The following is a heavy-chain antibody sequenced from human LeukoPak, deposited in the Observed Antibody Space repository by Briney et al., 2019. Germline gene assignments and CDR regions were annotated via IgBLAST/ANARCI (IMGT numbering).Heavy chain of an antibody. J-gene: IGHJ3*02. Sequence: PGGSLRLSCAASGFTFSSYGMSWVRQAPGKGLEWVSAISGSGGSTYCADSVKGRFTISRDNSKNTLYLQMNSLRAEDTAVYYCAKDHTMTDAFDIWGQGTMVTVSS. V-gene: IGHV3-23*01. CDR1: GFTFSSYG. D-gene: IGHD3-22*01. CDR3: AKDHTMTDAFDI. CDR2: ISGSGGST.